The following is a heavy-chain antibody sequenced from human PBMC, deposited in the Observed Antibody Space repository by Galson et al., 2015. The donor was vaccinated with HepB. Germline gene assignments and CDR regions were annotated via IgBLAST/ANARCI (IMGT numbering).Heavy chain of an antibody. CDR2: ISYDGSNK. J-gene: IGHJ6*03. V-gene: IGHV3-30*18. D-gene: IGHD3-3*01. CDR3: AKVGLRFLEWLPHSYYYYMDV. Sequence: SLRLSCAASGFTFSSYGMHWVRQAPGKGLEWVAVISYDGSNKYYADSVKGRFTISRDNSKNTLYLQMNSLRAEDTAVYYCAKVGLRFLEWLPHSYYYYMDVWGKGTTVTVSS. CDR1: GFTFSSYG.